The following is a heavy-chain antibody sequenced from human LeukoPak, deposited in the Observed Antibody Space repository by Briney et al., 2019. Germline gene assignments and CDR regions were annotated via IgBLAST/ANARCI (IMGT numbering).Heavy chain of an antibody. CDR1: GFTFSSYS. J-gene: IGHJ6*03. Sequence: GGSLRLSCAASGFTFSSYSMNWVRQAPGKGLEWVSSISSSSYIYYADSVKGRFTISRDNAKNSLYLQMNSLRAEDTAVYYCARPVYSYYYYMDVWGKGTTVTVSS. V-gene: IGHV3-21*01. CDR2: ISSSSYI. CDR3: ARPVYSYYYYMDV.